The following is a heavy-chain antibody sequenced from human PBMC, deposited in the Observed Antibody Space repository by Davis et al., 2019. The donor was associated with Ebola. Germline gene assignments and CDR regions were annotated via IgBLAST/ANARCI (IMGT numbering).Heavy chain of an antibody. D-gene: IGHD6-6*01. J-gene: IGHJ4*02. CDR3: ARGADSSSLDY. CDR2: ITTSGSLV. Sequence: GESLKISRAASGFIFSDYSMSWIRQAPGKGLEWVSYITTSGSLVNYADSVKGRFTISRDNAKNSMYLHMNSLRAEDTTVYYCARGADSSSLDYWGQGTLVTVSS. V-gene: IGHV3-11*04. CDR1: GFIFSDYS.